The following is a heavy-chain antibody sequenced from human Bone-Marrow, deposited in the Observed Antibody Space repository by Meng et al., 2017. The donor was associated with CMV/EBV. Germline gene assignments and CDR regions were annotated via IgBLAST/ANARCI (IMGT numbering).Heavy chain of an antibody. J-gene: IGHJ4*02. CDR1: GFIFSGHY. CDR2: SRNRALGYTT. CDR3: ARESAYDRSRVDY. D-gene: IGHD1-14*01. V-gene: IGHV3-72*01. Sequence: SGFIFSGHYMGWVRQAPGKGLEWVGRSRNRALGYTTEHAASVKGRFIISRDDSKKSVYLQMNSLKTEDTAVYYCARESAYDRSRVDYWGQGTLVTVSS.